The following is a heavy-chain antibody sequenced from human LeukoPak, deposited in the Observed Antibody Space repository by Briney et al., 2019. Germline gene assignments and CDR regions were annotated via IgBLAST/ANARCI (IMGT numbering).Heavy chain of an antibody. J-gene: IGHJ6*03. Sequence: GGSLRLSCAASGFTFSNYAMSWVRQAPGKGLEWVSVIYSGGSTYYADSVKGRFTISRDNSKNTLYLQMNSLRAEDTAVYYCARGWNYYGSGSYYSDYYYYMDVWGKGTTVTVSS. CDR3: ARGWNYYGSGSYYSDYYYYMDV. CDR2: IYSGGST. D-gene: IGHD3-10*01. V-gene: IGHV3-53*01. CDR1: GFTFSNYA.